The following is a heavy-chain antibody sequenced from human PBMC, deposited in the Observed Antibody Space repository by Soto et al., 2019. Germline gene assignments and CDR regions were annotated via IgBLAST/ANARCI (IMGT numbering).Heavy chain of an antibody. CDR3: YGSGSYYRVGVYYGMDV. V-gene: IGHV4-34*01. J-gene: IGHJ6*02. CDR1: GGSFSGYY. D-gene: IGHD3-10*01. CDR2: INHSGST. Sequence: QVQLQQWGAGLLKPSETLSLTCAVYGGSFSGYYWSWIRQPPGEGLEWIGEINHSGSTNYNPSLKSRVTISVDTSKNQFSLKLSSVTAADTAVYYCYGSGSYYRVGVYYGMDVWGQGTTVTVSS.